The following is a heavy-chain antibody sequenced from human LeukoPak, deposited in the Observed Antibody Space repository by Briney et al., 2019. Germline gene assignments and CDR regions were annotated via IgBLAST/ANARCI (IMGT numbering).Heavy chain of an antibody. CDR3: ARDEKGGHSGSYTAAYFQH. J-gene: IGHJ1*01. CDR2: IYHSGST. Sequence: SETLSLTCTVSGYSISSGYYWGWIRQPPGKGLEWIGSIYHSGSTYYNPSLKSRVTISVDTSKNQFSLKLSSVTAADTAVYYCARDEKGGHSGSYTAAYFQHWGQGTLVTVSS. CDR1: GYSISSGYY. V-gene: IGHV4-38-2*02. D-gene: IGHD1-26*01.